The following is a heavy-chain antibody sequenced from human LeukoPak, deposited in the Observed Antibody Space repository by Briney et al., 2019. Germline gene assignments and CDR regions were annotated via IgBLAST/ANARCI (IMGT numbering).Heavy chain of an antibody. CDR3: ARGASY. Sequence: PGGSLRLSCAAYGFTFDDYAMHWVRQAPGKGLEWVSGISWNSGSIGYADSVKGRFTVSRDNAKNLLYLQMNSLRAEDTALYYCARGASYWGQGTLVTVSS. CDR2: ISWNSGSI. D-gene: IGHD3-16*01. V-gene: IGHV3-9*01. J-gene: IGHJ4*02. CDR1: GFTFDDYA.